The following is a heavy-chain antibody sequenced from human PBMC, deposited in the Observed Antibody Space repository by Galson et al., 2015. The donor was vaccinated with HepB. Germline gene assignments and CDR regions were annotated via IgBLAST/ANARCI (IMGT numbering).Heavy chain of an antibody. D-gene: IGHD6-19*01. J-gene: IGHJ4*02. CDR3: AKDTGYSSAWYHCDY. Sequence: SLRLSCAASGFTFVSYGMHWVRQAPGRGLEWVAFIRYDGSYQYYADSVKGRFTISRDNSKNTVYLQMNSLKPDDTAVYYCAKDTGYSSAWYHCDYWGQGTLVTVSS. CDR1: GFTFVSYG. CDR2: IRYDGSYQ. V-gene: IGHV3-30*02.